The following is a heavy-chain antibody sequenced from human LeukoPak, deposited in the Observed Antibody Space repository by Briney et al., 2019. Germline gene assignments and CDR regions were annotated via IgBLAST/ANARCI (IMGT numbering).Heavy chain of an antibody. V-gene: IGHV3-23*01. CDR1: GFTFTNYG. Sequence: GGSLRLSCAASGFTFTNYGMNWVRQAPGRGLEWVSTITGTGGGTFYADSVKGRFTISRDNLRNTVHLHMNSLRAEDTAIYYCAKRALQPSCSGANCYVFDPWGQGTLVTVSS. D-gene: IGHD2-2*01. J-gene: IGHJ5*02. CDR2: ITGTGGGT. CDR3: AKRALQPSCSGANCYVFDP.